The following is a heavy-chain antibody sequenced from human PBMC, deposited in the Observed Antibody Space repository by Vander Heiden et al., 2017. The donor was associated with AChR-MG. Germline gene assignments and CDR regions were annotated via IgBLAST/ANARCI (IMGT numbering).Heavy chain of an antibody. D-gene: IGHD3-16*01. V-gene: IGHV4-31*03. J-gene: IGHJ3*02. CDR2: IYYSGST. CDR1: GCPISSGGYY. Sequence: QVQLQESGPGLVKPSQTLSLTCTVSGCPISSGGYYWSWIRQHPGKGLEWIGYIYYSGSTYYNPSLKSRVTISVDTSKNQFSLKLSSVTAADTAVYYCARGGGGSAYAFDIWGQGTMVTVSS. CDR3: ARGGGGSAYAFDI.